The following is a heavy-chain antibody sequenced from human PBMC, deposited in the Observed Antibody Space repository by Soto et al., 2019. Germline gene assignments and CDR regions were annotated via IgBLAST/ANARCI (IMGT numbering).Heavy chain of an antibody. CDR3: ENSQSSASRPFDY. J-gene: IGHJ4*02. D-gene: IGHD3-22*01. CDR1: GFMCDDYA. Sequence: EVQLVEAGGGLVQPGRSLRLSCDASGFMCDDYAMYWVRQAPGKGLEWVSGISWNSNSIVYADSVPSRFTISRDNATNSLYRQMNRLKPEDTALYDCENSQSSASRPFDYWGQGTLVTVSS. V-gene: IGHV3-9*01. CDR2: ISWNSNSI.